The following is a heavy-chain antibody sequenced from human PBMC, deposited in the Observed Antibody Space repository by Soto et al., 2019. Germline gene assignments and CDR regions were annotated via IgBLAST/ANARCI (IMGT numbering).Heavy chain of an antibody. V-gene: IGHV1-58*01. CDR1: GFTFTSSA. J-gene: IGHJ4*02. D-gene: IGHD3-22*01. Sequence: SVKVSCKASGFTFTSSAVQWVRQARGQRLEWIGWIVVSSGNTNYAQKFQERVTITRDMSTSTAYMELSSLRSEDTAVYYCAASYDSSGYYDYWGQGTLVTVSS. CDR2: IVVSSGNT. CDR3: AASYDSSGYYDY.